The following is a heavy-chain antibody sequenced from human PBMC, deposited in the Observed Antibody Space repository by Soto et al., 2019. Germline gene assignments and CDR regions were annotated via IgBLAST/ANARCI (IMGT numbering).Heavy chain of an antibody. CDR2: INIVSSSI. D-gene: IGHD2-8*01. J-gene: IGHJ5*02. Sequence: GGSLRLSCAASGFTFSSYSMNWVRQSPGRGLEWVSSINIVSSSIYYADSVKGRFTISRDNAKNSLYLHMNSLRAEYTAIYFFARNGSTNWLDTLDQGTLVTVSS. V-gene: IGHV3-21*01. CDR3: ARNGSTNWLDT. CDR1: GFTFSSYS.